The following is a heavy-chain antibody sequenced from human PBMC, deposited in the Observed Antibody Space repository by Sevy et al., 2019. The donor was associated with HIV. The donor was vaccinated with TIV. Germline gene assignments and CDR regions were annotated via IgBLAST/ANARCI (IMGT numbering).Heavy chain of an antibody. CDR3: ARLGRPRSSWYPGLPYYYYGMDV. CDR1: GGSFSGYY. J-gene: IGHJ6*02. CDR2: INHSGST. V-gene: IGHV4-34*01. D-gene: IGHD6-13*01. Sequence: PETLSLTCAVYGGSFSGYYWSWIRQPPGKGLEWIGEINHSGSTNYNPSLKSRVTISVDTSKNQFSLKLSSVTAADTAVYYCARLGRPRSSWYPGLPYYYYGMDVWGQGTTVTVSS.